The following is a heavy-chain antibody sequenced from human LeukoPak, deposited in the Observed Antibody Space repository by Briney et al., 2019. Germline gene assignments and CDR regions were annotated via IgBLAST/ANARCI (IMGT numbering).Heavy chain of an antibody. CDR2: IHYSGST. V-gene: IGHV4-59*01. D-gene: IGHD3-22*01. CDR3: ARGSGHYWSFDS. Sequence: SETLSLTCTVSGGSISSYYWNWIRRPPGKGLEWIGYIHYSGSTNQNPSLKSRVPISVDTSKNPFSLELTSVTAADTAVYYCARGSGHYWSFDSWGQGTLVTVSS. J-gene: IGHJ4*02. CDR1: GGSISSYY.